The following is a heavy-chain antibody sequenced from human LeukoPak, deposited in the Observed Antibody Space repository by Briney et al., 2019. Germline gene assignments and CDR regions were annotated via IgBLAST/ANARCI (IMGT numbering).Heavy chain of an antibody. CDR3: ARGMSEIRRVVLDF. CDR2: IDPKRGAT. J-gene: IGHJ4*02. D-gene: IGHD3-10*01. Sequence: ASVRVSCKASGYTFRGHYMHWVRQAPGQGLEWMGWIDPKRGATTFSQKFQGRLTMTADTSITTVYMELNRLTTDDTAVYYCARGMSEIRRVVLDFWGQGALVTVSS. CDR1: GYTFRGHY. V-gene: IGHV1-2*02.